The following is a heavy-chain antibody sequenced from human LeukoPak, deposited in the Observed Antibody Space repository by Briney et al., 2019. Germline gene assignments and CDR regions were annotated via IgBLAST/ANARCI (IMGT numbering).Heavy chain of an antibody. J-gene: IGHJ4*02. V-gene: IGHV3-23*01. D-gene: IGHD3-10*01. CDR3: AKDRQNYYRSGYSFDY. CDR1: GFTFSSYF. CDR2: ISCSGGST. Sequence: GGSLRLSCAVSGFTFSSYFMIWVRQPPGKGLEWVSSISCSGGSTYYADFGKGRFTIFMNASKNTPYLETNSLRAEDTAVYYCAKDRQNYYRSGYSFDYWGQGTLVTVSS.